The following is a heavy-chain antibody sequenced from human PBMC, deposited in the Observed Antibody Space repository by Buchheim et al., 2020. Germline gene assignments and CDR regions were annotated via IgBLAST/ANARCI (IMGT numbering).Heavy chain of an antibody. CDR1: GFTFSNFA. J-gene: IGHJ5*02. V-gene: IGHV3-30*04. CDR2: MSYDGSIK. Sequence: QVQLVESGGGVVQPGRSLRLSCAASGFTFSNFAMHWVRQAPGKGLEWVAFMSYDGSIKYYSDSVKGRFTISRDNSKNTLYLQMNSVRAEDTAVYYCAKPYYDFWSGYHPWGQGTL. CDR3: AKPYYDFWSGYHP. D-gene: IGHD3-3*01.